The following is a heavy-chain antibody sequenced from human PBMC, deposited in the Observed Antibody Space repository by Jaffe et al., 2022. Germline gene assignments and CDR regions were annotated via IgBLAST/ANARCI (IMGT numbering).Heavy chain of an antibody. D-gene: IGHD3-10*01. CDR2: IYYSGST. CDR3: ARALLEFGELGY. J-gene: IGHJ4*02. V-gene: IGHV4-59*01. CDR1: GGSISSYY. Sequence: QVQLQESGPGLVKPSETLSLTCTVSGGSISSYYWSWIRQPPGKGLEWIGYIYYSGSTNYNPSLKSRVTISVDTSKNQFSLKLSSVTAADTAVYYCARALLEFGELGYWGQGTLVTVSS.